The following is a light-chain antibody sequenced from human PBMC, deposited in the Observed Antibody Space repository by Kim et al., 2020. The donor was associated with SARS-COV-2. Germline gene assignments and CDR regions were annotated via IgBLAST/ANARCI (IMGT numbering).Light chain of an antibody. CDR1: NIGRKS. CDR2: YGT. Sequence: SSELTQPPSVSVAPGKTARLTCEGNNIGRKSVHWYQQRPGQAPVLVICYGTDRPSGIPERFSGSNSGNTATLTISRVEVGDEADYYCQVWDNSSDQWVFGGGTQLTVL. V-gene: IGLV3-21*04. J-gene: IGLJ3*02. CDR3: QVWDNSSDQWV.